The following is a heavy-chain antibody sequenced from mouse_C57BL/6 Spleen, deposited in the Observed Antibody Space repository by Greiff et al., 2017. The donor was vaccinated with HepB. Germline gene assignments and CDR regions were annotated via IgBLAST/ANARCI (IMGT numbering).Heavy chain of an antibody. CDR2: INPSNGGT. V-gene: IGHV1-53*01. Sequence: QVQLQQPGTELVKPGASVKLSCKASGYTFTSYWMHWVKQRPGQGLEWVGNINPSNGGTNYNEKFKSKATLTVDKSSSTAYMQLSSLTSEDSAVYYCARSLYYGSSYWYFDVWGTGTTVTVSS. CDR3: ARSLYYGSSYWYFDV. J-gene: IGHJ1*03. CDR1: GYTFTSYW. D-gene: IGHD1-1*01.